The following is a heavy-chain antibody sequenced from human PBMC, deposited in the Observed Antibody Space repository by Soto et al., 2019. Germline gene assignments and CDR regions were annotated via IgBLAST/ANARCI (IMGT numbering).Heavy chain of an antibody. D-gene: IGHD3-10*01. CDR3: VRENYYYGMDV. Sequence: GGSLRLSCAASGCDVSVNRMNWVRQAPGKGLEWVSVINGGGSTDYADSVKGRFTISRDISRNALYLQLNSLRSEDTAVYYCVRENYYYGMDVWGQGTTVTVSS. CDR2: INGGGST. J-gene: IGHJ6*02. V-gene: IGHV3-66*01. CDR1: GCDVSVNR.